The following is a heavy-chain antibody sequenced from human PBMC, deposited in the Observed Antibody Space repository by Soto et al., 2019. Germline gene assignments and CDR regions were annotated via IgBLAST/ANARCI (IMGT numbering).Heavy chain of an antibody. CDR3: VFHEEGPFDY. CDR1: NGSTSSRSFY. J-gene: IGHJ4*02. CDR2: VFYSEST. V-gene: IGHV4-39*07. Sequence: QPQLQESGPGLVKPSETLSLTCTVSNGSTSSRSFYWGWIRQPPGKGLEWIGHVFYSESTFYNPSLRSRVTISVHTSDNRFFLNMRSVTAADTAIYYCVFHEEGPFDYWGPVTLVSVSS.